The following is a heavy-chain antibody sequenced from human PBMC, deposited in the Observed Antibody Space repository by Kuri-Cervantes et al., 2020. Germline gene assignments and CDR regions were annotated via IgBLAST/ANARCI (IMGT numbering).Heavy chain of an antibody. Sequence: ASVKVSCKVSGYTLTELSMHWVRQAPGKGLEWMGGFDPEDGETIYAQKFQGRVTMAEDTSTDTAYMELSSLRSDDTAVYYCASSYDSSGYIFGYWGQGTLVTVSS. CDR1: GYTLTELS. CDR2: FDPEDGET. D-gene: IGHD3-22*01. V-gene: IGHV1-24*01. CDR3: ASSYDSSGYIFGY. J-gene: IGHJ4*02.